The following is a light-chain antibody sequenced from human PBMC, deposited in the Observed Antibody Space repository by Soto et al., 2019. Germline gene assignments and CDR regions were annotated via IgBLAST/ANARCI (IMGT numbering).Light chain of an antibody. Sequence: VLTQSPGTLSLSPGERATLSCRARQSVDGIFLAWYQQKPGRAPRLLIYAASTRATGVTARLSGSGSGTEFTLTISSMQYEDFTVYSCLQYHNLWAFGQGTKVDIK. CDR3: LQYHNLWA. CDR2: AAS. V-gene: IGKV3-15*01. CDR1: QSVDGI. J-gene: IGKJ1*01.